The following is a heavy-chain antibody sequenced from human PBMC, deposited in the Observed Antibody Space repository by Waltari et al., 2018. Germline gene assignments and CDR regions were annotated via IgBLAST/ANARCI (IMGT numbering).Heavy chain of an antibody. V-gene: IGHV4-59*11. CDR3: ARGGIAVAGNFDY. J-gene: IGHJ4*02. CDR1: GGPISSHY. Sequence: QVQLQESGPGLVKPSETLSLTCTVSGGPISSHYRRWLRQPPGKGLEWIGYIYYSGSTNYNPSLKSRVTISVDTSKNQFSLKLSSVTAADTAVYYCARGGIAVAGNFDYWGQGTLVTVSS. CDR2: IYYSGST. D-gene: IGHD6-19*01.